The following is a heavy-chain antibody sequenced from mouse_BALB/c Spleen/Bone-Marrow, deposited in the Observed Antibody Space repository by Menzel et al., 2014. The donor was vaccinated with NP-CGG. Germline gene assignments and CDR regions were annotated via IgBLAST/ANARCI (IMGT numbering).Heavy chain of an antibody. CDR2: IDPANGNT. Sequence: EVKLVESGAELVKPGASVKLSCTASGFNIXDTYMHWVKQRPEQGLEWIGRIDPANGNTKYDPKFQGKATITADTSSNTAYLQLISLTSEDTAVYYCARWEYYAMDYWGQGTSVTVSS. V-gene: IGHV14-3*02. CDR1: GFNIXDTY. J-gene: IGHJ4*01. D-gene: IGHD4-1*01. CDR3: ARWEYYAMDY.